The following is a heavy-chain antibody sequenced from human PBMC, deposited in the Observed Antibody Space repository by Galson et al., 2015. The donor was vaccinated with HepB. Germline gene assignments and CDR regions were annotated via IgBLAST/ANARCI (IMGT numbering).Heavy chain of an antibody. D-gene: IGHD2-2*01. V-gene: IGHV3-30*04. CDR2: ISHDGRSE. CDR1: GFTFSNYA. CDR3: ARDKTSDIVAVPGVITSWFDP. J-gene: IGHJ5*02. Sequence: LRLSCAASGFTFSNYAIHWVRQAPGKGLEWVAVISHDGRSEYYGDSVKGRIFISRDNSKNMVFLQMNSLGGEDTAVYYCARDKTSDIVAVPGVITSWFDPWGQGILVIVSP.